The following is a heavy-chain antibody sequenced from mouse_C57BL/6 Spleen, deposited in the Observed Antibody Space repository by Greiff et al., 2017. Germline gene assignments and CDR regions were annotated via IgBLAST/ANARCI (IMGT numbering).Heavy chain of an antibody. CDR3: ARPGRRYAMDY. J-gene: IGHJ4*01. CDR2: IDPSDSYT. V-gene: IGHV1-69*01. CDR1: GYTFTSYW. D-gene: IGHD3-3*01. Sequence: QVRLQQPGAELVMPGASVKLSCKASGYTFTSYWMHWVKQRPGHGLEWIGEIDPSDSYTNYNQKFKGKSTLTVDKSSSTAYMQLSSLTSEDSAVYYCARPGRRYAMDYWGQGTSVTVSS.